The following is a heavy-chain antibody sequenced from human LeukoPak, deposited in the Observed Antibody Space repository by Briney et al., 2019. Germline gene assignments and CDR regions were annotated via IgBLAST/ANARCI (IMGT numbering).Heavy chain of an antibody. V-gene: IGHV3-48*01. CDR3: ARDGGFAY. Sequence: GGSLRLSCAASGFTFSSYSMNWVRQAPGKGLEWVSYISSSSSTIHYADSVKGRFTISRDNAKSSLYLQMDSLRAEDTAVYHCARDGGFAYWGQGTLVTVSS. J-gene: IGHJ4*02. CDR1: GFTFSSYS. D-gene: IGHD3-16*01. CDR2: ISSSSSTI.